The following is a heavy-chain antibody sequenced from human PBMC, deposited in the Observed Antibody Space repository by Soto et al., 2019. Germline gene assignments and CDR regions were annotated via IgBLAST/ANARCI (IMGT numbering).Heavy chain of an antibody. CDR1: GSTFTGSG. CDR3: ARDWRFDGGGYCSEN. V-gene: IGHV1-18*04. J-gene: IGHJ4*02. D-gene: IGHD3-22*01. CDR2: ISGHKGNT. Sequence: ASVKVSCKASGSTFTGSGISWMRQAPGQGLEWMGWISGHKGNTKYAQKVQGRVTMTTDASTSTAYMELRSLRSDDTAVYYCARDWRFDGGGYCSENWGQGTLVTVSS.